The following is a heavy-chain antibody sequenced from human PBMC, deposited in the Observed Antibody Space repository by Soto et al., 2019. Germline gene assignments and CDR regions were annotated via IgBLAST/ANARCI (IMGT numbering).Heavy chain of an antibody. CDR1: GGSISSGGYS. D-gene: IGHD1-26*01. CDR3: AAGGGLPRYY. V-gene: IGHV4-30-2*01. Sequence: QLQLQESGSGLVKPSQTLSLTCAVSGGSISSGGYSWSWIRQPPGKGLEWIGYIYHSGSTYYNPYPKSRVTISVDRSTSQFPLKLSSVRAADTAEYYCAAGGGLPRYYWGQGTLVTVSS. CDR2: IYHSGST. J-gene: IGHJ4*02.